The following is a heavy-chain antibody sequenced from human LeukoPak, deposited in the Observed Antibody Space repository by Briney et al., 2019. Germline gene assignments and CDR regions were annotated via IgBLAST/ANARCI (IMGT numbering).Heavy chain of an antibody. D-gene: IGHD2-15*01. V-gene: IGHV4-4*07. CDR3: ASGGSTRAASRFDP. Sequence: PSETLSLTCTVSGGSISSYYWSWIRQPAGKGLEWIGRIYTSGSTNYNPSLKSRVTMSVDTSKNQFSLKLSSVTAADTAVYYCASGGSTRAASRFDPWGQGTLVTVSS. CDR2: IYTSGST. CDR1: GGSISSYY. J-gene: IGHJ5*02.